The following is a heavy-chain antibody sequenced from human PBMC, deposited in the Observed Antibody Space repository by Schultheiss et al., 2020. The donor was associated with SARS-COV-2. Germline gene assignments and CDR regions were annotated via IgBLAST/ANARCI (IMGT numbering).Heavy chain of an antibody. V-gene: IGHV3-33*01. Sequence: GESLKISCAASGFTFSSYGMHWVRQAPGKGLEWVAVIWYDGSNKYCADSVKGRFTISRDNSKNTLHLQMHSLRPQDTAVYYCARVRAPFLQLSRKVVPAAIGPYYFDYWGQGTLVTVSS. D-gene: IGHD2-2*02. CDR3: ARVRAPFLQLSRKVVPAAIGPYYFDY. CDR2: IWYDGSNK. J-gene: IGHJ4*02. CDR1: GFTFSSYG.